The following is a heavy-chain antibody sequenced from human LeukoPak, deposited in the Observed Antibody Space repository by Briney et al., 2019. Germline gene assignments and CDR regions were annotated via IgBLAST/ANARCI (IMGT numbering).Heavy chain of an antibody. CDR1: GGSFSGYY. Sequence: LSLTCAVYGGSFSGYYWSWIRQAPGKGLEWVSYISSSGSTIYYADSVKGRFTISRDNAKNSLYLQMNSLRAEDTAVYYCARESYDFWSGYYTHYFDYWGQGTLVTVSS. V-gene: IGHV3-11*01. CDR3: ARESYDFWSGYYTHYFDY. CDR2: ISSSGSTI. J-gene: IGHJ4*02. D-gene: IGHD3-3*01.